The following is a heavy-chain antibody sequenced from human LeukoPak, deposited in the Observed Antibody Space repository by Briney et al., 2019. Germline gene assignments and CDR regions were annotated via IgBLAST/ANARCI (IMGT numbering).Heavy chain of an antibody. D-gene: IGHD3/OR15-3a*01. CDR3: ARLLGERTDTLGLVINYFVY. Sequence: SETLSLTCAVYGGSFSGCYWSWIRQPPGKGLEWIGEINHSGSTNYNPSPKSRVTISVDTSKNQFSLKLSSVTAADTAVYYCARLLGERTDTLGLVINYFVYWGQGTLVTVSS. V-gene: IGHV4-34*01. CDR2: INHSGST. CDR1: GGSFSGCY. J-gene: IGHJ4*02.